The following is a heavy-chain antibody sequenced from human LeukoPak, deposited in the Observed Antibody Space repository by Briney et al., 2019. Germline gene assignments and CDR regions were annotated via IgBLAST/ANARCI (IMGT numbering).Heavy chain of an antibody. J-gene: IGHJ4*02. V-gene: IGHV3-9*01. CDR2: ISWNSGSI. CDR3: AKDHNRLGYCSSTSCYFFGN. Sequence: GGSLRLSCAASGFTFDDYAMHWVRQAPGKGLEWVSGISWNSGSIGYADSVKGRFTISRDNAKNSLYLQMNSLRAEDTALYYCAKDHNRLGYCSSTSCYFFGNWGQGTLVTVSS. CDR1: GFTFDDYA. D-gene: IGHD2-2*01.